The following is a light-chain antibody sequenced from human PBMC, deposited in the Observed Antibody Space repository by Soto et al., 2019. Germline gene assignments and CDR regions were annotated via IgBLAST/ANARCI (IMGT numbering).Light chain of an antibody. CDR1: QSISRD. J-gene: IGKJ1*01. Sequence: DIQMTQSPSSLSASVGDRVTITCRASQSISRDLNWYQQKPGKAPTVLIYATSSLQSGVPSRFSGSGSGTDFTLTISSLQPEDFATYYCQQSYSIPWPVGQGTKVEIK. CDR2: ATS. CDR3: QQSYSIPWP. V-gene: IGKV1-39*01.